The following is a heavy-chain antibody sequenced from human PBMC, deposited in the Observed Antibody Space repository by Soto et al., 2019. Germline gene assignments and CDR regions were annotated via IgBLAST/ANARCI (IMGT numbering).Heavy chain of an antibody. V-gene: IGHV4-34*01. D-gene: IGHD3-16*01. Sequence: QVQPQQWGAGVLKPSETLSLTRAIYGASFSPYHWSWIRQSPGKGLEWIGEVNLSGNTYYNPSFKTRVTMSVGASKNQFSLKMGSLTAADTAIYYCARSPTFYNYVWGNSTYWGQGALVTVSS. CDR2: VNLSGNT. CDR3: ARSPTFYNYVWGNSTY. J-gene: IGHJ4*02. CDR1: GASFSPYH.